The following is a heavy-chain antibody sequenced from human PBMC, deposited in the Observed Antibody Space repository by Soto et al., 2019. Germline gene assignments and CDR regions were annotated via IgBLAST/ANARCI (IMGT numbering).Heavy chain of an antibody. CDR1: GYTFTSYA. D-gene: IGHD6-6*01. CDR2: INAGNGNT. V-gene: IGHV1-3*01. Sequence: ASVKVSCKASGYTFTSYAMHWVRQAPGQRLEWTGWINAGNGNTKYSQKFQYRVTITRETSASTAYMELSRLRSEDTAVYYCARRDSIAASYYFDYWGQGTLVTVSS. J-gene: IGHJ4*02. CDR3: ARRDSIAASYYFDY.